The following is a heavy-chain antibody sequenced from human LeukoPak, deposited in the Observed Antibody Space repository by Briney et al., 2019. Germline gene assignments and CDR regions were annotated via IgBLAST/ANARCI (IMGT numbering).Heavy chain of an antibody. Sequence: GGSLRLSCAASGFTFSSYSMNWVRQAPGKGLECVSSISSSSSYIYYADSVKGRFTISRDNAKNSLYLQMNSLRAEDTAVYYCASGWQLAPFDYWGQGTLVTVSS. J-gene: IGHJ4*02. CDR3: ASGWQLAPFDY. CDR1: GFTFSSYS. D-gene: IGHD6-6*01. CDR2: ISSSSSYI. V-gene: IGHV3-21*01.